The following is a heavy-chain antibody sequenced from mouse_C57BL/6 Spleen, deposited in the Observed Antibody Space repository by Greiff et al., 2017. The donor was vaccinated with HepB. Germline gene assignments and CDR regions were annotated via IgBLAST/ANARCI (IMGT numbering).Heavy chain of an antibody. D-gene: IGHD2-2*01. V-gene: IGHV5-4*01. CDR2: ISDGGSYT. CDR3: AGDPLWLRSMDY. J-gene: IGHJ4*01. CDR1: GFTFSSYA. Sequence: EVQLVESGGGLVKPGGSLKLSCAASGFTFSSYAMSWVRQTPEKRLEWVATISDGGSYTYYPDNVKGRFTISRDNAKNNLYLQMSHLKSEDTAMYYCAGDPLWLRSMDYWGQGTSVTVSS.